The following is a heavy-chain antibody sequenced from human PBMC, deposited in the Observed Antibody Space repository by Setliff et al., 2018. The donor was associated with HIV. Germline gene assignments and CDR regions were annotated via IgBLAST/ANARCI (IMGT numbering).Heavy chain of an antibody. CDR1: GGSISGYF. CDR3: ARSRTYYADTSGYVHYHYYGMGV. J-gene: IGHJ6*02. Sequence: SETLSLTCTVSGGSISGYFWNWIRQPPGKGLEWIGYIYHSGNTNYNPSLESRVSISVDTSKNQFSLKLSSVTAADTAVYYCARSRTYYADTSGYVHYHYYGMGVWGQGTTVTVSS. CDR2: IYHSGNT. V-gene: IGHV4-59*08. D-gene: IGHD3-22*01.